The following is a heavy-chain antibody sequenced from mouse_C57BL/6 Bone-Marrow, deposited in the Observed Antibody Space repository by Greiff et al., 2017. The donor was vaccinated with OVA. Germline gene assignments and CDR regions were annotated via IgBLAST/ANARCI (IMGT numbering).Heavy chain of an antibody. CDR2: IYPRDGST. J-gene: IGHJ1*03. CDR1: GHTFTSYD. V-gene: IGHV1-85*01. CDR3: ARHYYGSSFHWYFDV. Sequence: QVQLQQSGPELVKPGASVKLSCKASGHTFTSYDINWVKQRPGQGLEWIGWIYPRDGSTKYNEKFKGKATLTVDTSSSTAYMELHSLTSEDSAVYFCARHYYGSSFHWYFDVWGTGTTVTVSS. D-gene: IGHD1-1*01.